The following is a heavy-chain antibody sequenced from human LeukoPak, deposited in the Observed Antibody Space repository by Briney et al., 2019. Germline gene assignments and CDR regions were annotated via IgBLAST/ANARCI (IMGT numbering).Heavy chain of an antibody. D-gene: IGHD2-15*01. V-gene: IGHV1-46*01. Sequence: ASVKVSCKASGYTFTTYYMHWVRQAPGQGLEWMGIINPSGGSTSYAQKFQGRVTMTRDTSTSTVYMELNSLRSEDTAVYYCARAQDIVVVLAATPPDYWGQGTLVTVSS. CDR1: GYTFTTYY. CDR3: ARAQDIVVVLAATPPDY. J-gene: IGHJ4*02. CDR2: INPSGGST.